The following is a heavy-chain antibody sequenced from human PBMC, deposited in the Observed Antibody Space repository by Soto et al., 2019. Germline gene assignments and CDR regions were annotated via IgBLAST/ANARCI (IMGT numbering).Heavy chain of an antibody. CDR3: ARDSSRPPYYYYGMDV. V-gene: IGHV3-48*02. CDR2: ISSSSSTI. Sequence: GGSLRLSCAASGFTFSSYSMNWVRQAPGKGLEWVSYISSSSSTIYYADSVKGRFTISRDNAKNSLYLQMNSLRDEDTAVYYCARDSSRPPYYYYGMDVWGQGTTVTVSS. J-gene: IGHJ6*02. D-gene: IGHD6-13*01. CDR1: GFTFSSYS.